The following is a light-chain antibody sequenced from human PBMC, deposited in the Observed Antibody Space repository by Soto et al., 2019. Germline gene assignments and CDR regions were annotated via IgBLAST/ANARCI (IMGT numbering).Light chain of an antibody. Sequence: EIVMTQSPATLSVSPGERATLSCRASQSVSSNLAWYQQKPGQAPRLLIYGASTRATGIPARFSGSGSGTEFTLTISSLQSEDFAVYYCQQYNNWPGTFGPGTKXDIK. J-gene: IGKJ3*01. CDR1: QSVSSN. CDR3: QQYNNWPGT. CDR2: GAS. V-gene: IGKV3-15*01.